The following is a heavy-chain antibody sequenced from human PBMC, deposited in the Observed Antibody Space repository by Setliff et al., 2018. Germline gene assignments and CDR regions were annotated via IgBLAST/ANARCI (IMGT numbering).Heavy chain of an antibody. D-gene: IGHD3-16*01. CDR3: TRSRGPRVVLAADFDF. Sequence: ASVKVSCKASGYTFSRYGISWVRQAPGQGLEWMGWISPYSGESNYAQKFQDRLTVTADTSTKTTYMELRSLTSDDTAVYFCTRSRGPRVVLAADFDFWGQGTLVTVSS. CDR1: GYTFSRYG. J-gene: IGHJ4*02. V-gene: IGHV1-18*01. CDR2: ISPYSGES.